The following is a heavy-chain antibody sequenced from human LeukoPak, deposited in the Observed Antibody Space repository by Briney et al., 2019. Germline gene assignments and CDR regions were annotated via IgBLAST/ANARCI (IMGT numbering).Heavy chain of an antibody. D-gene: IGHD5-24*01. CDR3: AKEGRSLQTY. J-gene: IGHJ4*02. V-gene: IGHV3-7*03. Sequence: GGSRRLSCAASGFMFTSNWMSWVRLAPGKGLEWVANIKEDGTETYVDSVKGRFTISRDNAKNSLYLQMNSLRVEDTAVYYCAKEGRSLQTYWGQGTLVTVSS. CDR1: GFMFTSNW. CDR2: IKEDGTE.